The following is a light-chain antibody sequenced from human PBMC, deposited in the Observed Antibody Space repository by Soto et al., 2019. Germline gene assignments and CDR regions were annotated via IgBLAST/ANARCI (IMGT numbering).Light chain of an antibody. J-gene: IGKJ2*01. CDR2: WAS. Sequence: DIVMTQSPDSLAVSLGERATINCKSSRSILYNSNNKNYLTWYQHKPGQPPKLLISWASTRESGVSDRFSGSGSGTDFTLTISSLRAEDVAVYYCHQYYSAPYTFGQGTKLEIK. CDR1: RSILYNSNNKNY. CDR3: HQYYSAPYT. V-gene: IGKV4-1*01.